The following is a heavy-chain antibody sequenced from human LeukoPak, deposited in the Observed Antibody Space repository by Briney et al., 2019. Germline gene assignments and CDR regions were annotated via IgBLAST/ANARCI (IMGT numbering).Heavy chain of an antibody. V-gene: IGHV1-69*13. D-gene: IGHD1-26*01. Sequence: SVKVSCKASGGTFSSYAISWVRQAPGQGLEWMGGIIPIFGTANYAQKFQGRVTITADESTSTAYMELSSLRSEDTAVYYCAKDRTVGASYWYFDLWGRGTLVTVSS. CDR2: IIPIFGTA. J-gene: IGHJ2*01. CDR1: GGTFSSYA. CDR3: AKDRTVGASYWYFDL.